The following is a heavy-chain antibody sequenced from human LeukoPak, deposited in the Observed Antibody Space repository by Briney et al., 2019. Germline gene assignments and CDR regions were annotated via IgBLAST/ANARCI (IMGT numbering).Heavy chain of an antibody. CDR3: ALSPLYGMDV. V-gene: IGHV3-30*04. Sequence: PGGSLRLSCAAPGFTFSSYAMHWVRQAPGKGLEWVAVISYDGSNKYYADSVKGRFTISRDNSKNTLYLQMNSLRAEDTAVYYCALSPLYGMDVWGQGTTVTVSS. CDR1: GFTFSSYA. CDR2: ISYDGSNK. J-gene: IGHJ6*02.